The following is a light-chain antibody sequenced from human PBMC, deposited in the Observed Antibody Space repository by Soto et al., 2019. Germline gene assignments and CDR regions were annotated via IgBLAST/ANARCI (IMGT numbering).Light chain of an antibody. CDR2: VAS. J-gene: IGKJ4*01. Sequence: DIQMTQSPSSVSASVGDRDSITCRASHDIKNFLTWFQQKPGKAPKSLISVASRLQSGVPSRFSGSGSGTFFTLTISRQQPEDFSTYYCQQYNTYPPTFGGGTKVEIK. CDR1: HDIKNF. CDR3: QQYNTYPPT. V-gene: IGKV1-16*01.